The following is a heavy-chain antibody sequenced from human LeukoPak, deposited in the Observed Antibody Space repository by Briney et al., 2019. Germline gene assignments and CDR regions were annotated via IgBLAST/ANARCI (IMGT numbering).Heavy chain of an antibody. Sequence: ASVKVSCKVSGYTLTELSMHWVRQAPGKGLEWMGGFDPEDGETIYAQKFQGRVTMTTDRSTSTAYLELRSLRHDDTAVYYCARDQMYFYDSSGFDYWGQGTLVTVSS. CDR1: GYTLTELS. J-gene: IGHJ4*02. CDR3: ARDQMYFYDSSGFDY. V-gene: IGHV1-24*01. D-gene: IGHD3-22*01. CDR2: FDPEDGET.